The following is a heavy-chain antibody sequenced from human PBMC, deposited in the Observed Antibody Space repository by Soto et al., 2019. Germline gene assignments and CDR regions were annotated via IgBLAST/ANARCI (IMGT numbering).Heavy chain of an antibody. J-gene: IGHJ6*02. CDR2: ISWNSGTI. D-gene: IGHD2-8*02. CDR3: AKSTGGTANGMGA. Sequence: EVQVVESGGGLVQPGRSLRLSCAASGFSFDDYAMHWVRQAPGKGLEWVSGISWNSGTIGYADSVKGRFTISRDNAKNSMYLQMNGLRAEDTALYYCAKSTGGTANGMGAWGQGTTVTVSS. CDR1: GFSFDDYA. V-gene: IGHV3-9*01.